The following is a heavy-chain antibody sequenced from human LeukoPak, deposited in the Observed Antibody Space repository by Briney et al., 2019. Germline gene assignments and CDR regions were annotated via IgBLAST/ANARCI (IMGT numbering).Heavy chain of an antibody. D-gene: IGHD2-15*01. Sequence: ASVKVSCKASGYTFTSYGVTWVRQAPGQGLEWVGWVSAYNGNIKYAQNLQGRITMTTDTSANTAYMELRSLRSDDTAVYHCARGGYCSGGSCSDAFDIWGQGTMVTVSS. CDR1: GYTFTSYG. J-gene: IGHJ3*02. V-gene: IGHV1-18*01. CDR2: VSAYNGNI. CDR3: ARGGYCSGGSCSDAFDI.